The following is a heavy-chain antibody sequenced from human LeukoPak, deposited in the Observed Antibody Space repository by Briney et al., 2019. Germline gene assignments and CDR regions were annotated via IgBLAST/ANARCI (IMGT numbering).Heavy chain of an antibody. CDR1: GFTVSSNY. CDR3: ARDLKASGWYGDFDY. D-gene: IGHD6-19*01. CDR2: IFSGGST. J-gene: IGHJ4*02. V-gene: IGHV3-53*01. Sequence: GGSLRLSCVASGFTVSSNYMSWVRQAPGKGLEWVSAIFSGGSTFYADSVTGRFTISRDNSKNTVYLEMNSLRAEDTAVYYCARDLKASGWYGDFDYWGQGTLVTVSS.